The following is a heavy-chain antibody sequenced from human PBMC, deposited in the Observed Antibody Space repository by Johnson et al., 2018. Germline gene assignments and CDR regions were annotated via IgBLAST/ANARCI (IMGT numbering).Heavy chain of an antibody. D-gene: IGHD3-3*01. Sequence: QVQLQESGPGLVKPSETLSLTCSVSGGSIRNSNQYWGWIRQPPGKGLEWIGSINYSETTFYNPSLKSRVTISVDTSKKQFSLKVSSVTAADTALYYCARHPHGDWSGYYPNYYVMDVWGQGTTVTVSS. CDR3: ARHPHGDWSGYYPNYYVMDV. J-gene: IGHJ6*02. V-gene: IGHV4-39*01. CDR1: GGSIRNSNQY. CDR2: INYSETT.